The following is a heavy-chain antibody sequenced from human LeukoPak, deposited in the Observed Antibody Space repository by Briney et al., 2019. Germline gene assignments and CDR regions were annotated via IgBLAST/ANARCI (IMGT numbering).Heavy chain of an antibody. J-gene: IGHJ4*02. CDR3: ARSYASGRSDLDY. V-gene: IGHV4-30-4*01. D-gene: IGHD3-10*01. Sequence: SQTVSLTCTVSAGSISSGDYYWSWIRQPPGKGLEWIGYIYYSGSTNYNPSLKSRVTISVDTSKNQFSLKLSSVTAADTAVYYCARSYASGRSDLDYWGQGTLVTVSS. CDR1: AGSISSGDYY. CDR2: IYYSGST.